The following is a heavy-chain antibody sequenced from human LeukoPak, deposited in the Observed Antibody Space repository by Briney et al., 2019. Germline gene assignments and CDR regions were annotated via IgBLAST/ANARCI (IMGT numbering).Heavy chain of an antibody. CDR2: IDHSGGT. V-gene: IGHV4-34*01. CDR3: ARMRGGGIGYSNYMDV. J-gene: IGHJ6*03. D-gene: IGHD2-15*01. CDR1: GGSFSDYF. Sequence: SETLSLTCAGFGGSFSDYFWSWIRQPPGKGLEWIGEIDHSGGTNYNPSLKSRVTMSVDTSKNQFSLKLTSVTAADAAVYYCARMRGGGIGYSNYMDVWGKGTTVIVSS.